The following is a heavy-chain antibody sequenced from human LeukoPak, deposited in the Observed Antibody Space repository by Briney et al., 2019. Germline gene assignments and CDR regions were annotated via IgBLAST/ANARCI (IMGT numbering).Heavy chain of an antibody. J-gene: IGHJ4*02. V-gene: IGHV3-30*04. D-gene: IGHD3-22*01. CDR2: ISYDGSNK. CDR1: GFTFSSYA. Sequence: GGSLRLSCAASGFTFSSYAMHCVRQAPGKGLEWVAVISYDGSNKYYADSVKGRFTISRDSSKNTLYLQMNSLRAEDTAVYYCARAYSSGYTLWGQGTLVTVSS. CDR3: ARAYSSGYTL.